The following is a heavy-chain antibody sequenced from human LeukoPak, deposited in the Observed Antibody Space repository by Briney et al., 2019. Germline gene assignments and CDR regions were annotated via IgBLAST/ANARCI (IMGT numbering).Heavy chain of an antibody. Sequence: PGGSLRLSCAASGFTFSSYSMNWVRQAPGKGLEWVSSISSSSSYIYYADSVKGRFTISRDNSKNTLYPQMNSLRAEDTAVYYCATLAYSSSFSYWGQGTLVTVSS. CDR2: ISSSSSYI. CDR1: GFTFSSYS. D-gene: IGHD6-13*01. CDR3: ATLAYSSSFSY. V-gene: IGHV3-21*01. J-gene: IGHJ4*02.